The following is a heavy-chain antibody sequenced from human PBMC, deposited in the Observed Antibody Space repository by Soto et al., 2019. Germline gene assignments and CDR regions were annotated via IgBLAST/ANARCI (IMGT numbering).Heavy chain of an antibody. CDR3: ARDPAYCGGDCYSDNWFDP. V-gene: IGHV3-21*01. D-gene: IGHD2-21*02. Sequence: GGSLRLSCASSGFTFSSYSMNWVRQAPGKGLEWVSSISSSSSYIYYADSVKGRFTISRDNAKNSLYLQMNSLRAEDTAVYYCARDPAYCGGDCYSDNWFDPWGQGTLVTVSS. CDR2: ISSSSSYI. J-gene: IGHJ5*02. CDR1: GFTFSSYS.